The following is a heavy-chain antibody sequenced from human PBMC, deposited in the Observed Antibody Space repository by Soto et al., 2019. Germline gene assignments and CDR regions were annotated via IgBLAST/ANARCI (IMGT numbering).Heavy chain of an antibody. J-gene: IGHJ4*02. CDR2: IDPDSGDS. V-gene: IGHV1-2*02. Sequence: QVRLVQSGAEVKKPGASVKVSCKAFGYIFTGYYLHWVRQAPGQGLEWVGRIDPDSGDSDYAQKYHGRVTLTRDTAIDTAYMEVTRLTVDDTAIYCCARGPLEWGQGTPVTVSS. CDR1: GYIFTGYY. CDR3: ARGPLE.